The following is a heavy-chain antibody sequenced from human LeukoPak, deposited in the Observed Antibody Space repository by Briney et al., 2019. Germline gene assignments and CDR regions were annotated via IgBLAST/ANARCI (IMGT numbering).Heavy chain of an antibody. J-gene: IGHJ4*02. CDR1: GFTFSDYY. D-gene: IGHD3-22*01. V-gene: IGHV3-11*01. CDR3: ARATGYYDPFDY. Sequence: GGSLRLSCAASGFTFSDYYMSWIRQAPGKGLEWVASISRSATTIYYADSVKGRFTIFRDNAKNSLHLQMNSLRAEDTAVYYCARATGYYDPFDYWGQGTLVTVSS. CDR2: ISRSATTI.